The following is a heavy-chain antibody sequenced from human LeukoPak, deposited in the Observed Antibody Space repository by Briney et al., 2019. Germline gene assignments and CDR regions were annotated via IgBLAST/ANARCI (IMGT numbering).Heavy chain of an antibody. J-gene: IGHJ1*01. Sequence: SQTLSLTCTVSGGSISSGSYYWSWIRQPAGKGLEWNGRIYTSGSTNYNPSLKSRVTISVDTSKNQFSLKLSSVTAADTAVYYCASTSPGSYRGYFQHWGQGTLVTVSS. CDR1: GGSISSGSYY. CDR2: IYTSGST. D-gene: IGHD1-26*01. V-gene: IGHV4-61*02. CDR3: ASTSPGSYRGYFQH.